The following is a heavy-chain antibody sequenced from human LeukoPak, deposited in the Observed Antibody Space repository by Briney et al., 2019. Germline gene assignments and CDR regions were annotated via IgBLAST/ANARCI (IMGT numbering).Heavy chain of an antibody. CDR3: ARATAQYYHYYGMDV. V-gene: IGHV4-61*02. Sequence: PSQTLSLTCTVSGGSISGGSYYWSWIRQPAGKGLEWIGRIYTSGSTNYNPSLKSRVTISVDTSKNQFSLKLSPVTAADTAVYYCARATAQYYHYYGMDVWGQGTTVTVSS. J-gene: IGHJ6*02. CDR1: GGSISGGSYY. CDR2: IYTSGST. D-gene: IGHD5-18*01.